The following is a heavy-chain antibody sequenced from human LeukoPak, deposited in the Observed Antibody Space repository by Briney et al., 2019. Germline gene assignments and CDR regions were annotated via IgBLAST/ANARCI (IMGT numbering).Heavy chain of an antibody. CDR2: INPNSGGT. CDR1: GYTFTGYY. Sequence: ASVKVSCKASGYTFTGYYMHWVRQAPGQGREGMGWINPNSGGTNYAQKFQGRVTMTRDTSISTAYMELSRLRSDDTAVYYCARDHRGGYCSSTSCYASNYFDYWGQGTLVTVSS. V-gene: IGHV1-2*02. J-gene: IGHJ4*02. CDR3: ARDHRGGYCSSTSCYASNYFDY. D-gene: IGHD2-2*01.